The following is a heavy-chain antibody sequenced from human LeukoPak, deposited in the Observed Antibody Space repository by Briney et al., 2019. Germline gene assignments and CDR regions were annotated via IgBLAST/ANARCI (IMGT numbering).Heavy chain of an antibody. V-gene: IGHV4-39*01. CDR2: IYYSGST. CDR3: ARRRHCSGDCYSNWFDP. Sequence: GSLRLSCAASGFTFSSYWMSWVRQAPGKGLEWIGSIYYSGSTYYNPSLKSRVTISVDTSKNQFSLKLSSVTAADTAVYYCARRRHCSGDCYSNWFDPWGQGTLVTVSS. J-gene: IGHJ5*02. D-gene: IGHD2-21*02. CDR1: GFTFSSYW.